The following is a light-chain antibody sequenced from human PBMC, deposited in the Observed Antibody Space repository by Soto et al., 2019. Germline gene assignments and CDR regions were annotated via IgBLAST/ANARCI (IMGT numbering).Light chain of an antibody. CDR1: QSISSW. V-gene: IGKV1-5*01. J-gene: IGKJ1*01. CDR3: QQYNSYSWT. CDR2: DAS. Sequence: DIQMTQSPSTLSATAGDRVPITCRASQSISSWLAWYPQKPGKAPKLLIYDASNLESGVPSRFSGSGSGTEFTLTISNLQPDDFATYYCQQYNSYSWTFGQGTKVDIK.